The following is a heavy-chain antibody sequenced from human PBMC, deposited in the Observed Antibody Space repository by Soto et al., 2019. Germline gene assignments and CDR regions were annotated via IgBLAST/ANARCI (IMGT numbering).Heavy chain of an antibody. J-gene: IGHJ5*02. D-gene: IGHD2-15*01. CDR2: IIPIFGTA. Sequence: QVQLVESGAEVKKPGSSVKVSCKASGGTFSSYAISWVRQAPGQGLEWMGGIIPIFGTANYAQKFQGRVTITADESTSTAYMELSSLRSEDTAVYYCARATPNCSGGSCYYFYWFDPWGQGTLVTVSS. CDR3: ARATPNCSGGSCYYFYWFDP. CDR1: GGTFSSYA. V-gene: IGHV1-69*01.